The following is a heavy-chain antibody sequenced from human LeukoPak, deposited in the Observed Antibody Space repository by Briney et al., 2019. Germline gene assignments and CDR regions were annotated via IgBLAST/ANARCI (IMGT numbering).Heavy chain of an antibody. CDR3: ATDHYRGKVVLDL. J-gene: IGHJ2*01. CDR2: FDPEDGET. V-gene: IGHV1-24*01. Sequence: APVKVSCKVSGYTLTELSMHWVRQAPGKGLEWMGGFDPEDGETIYAQKFQGRVTMTEDTSTDTAYMELSSLRSEDPAVYYCATDHYRGKVVLDLWGRGTLVTVSS. D-gene: IGHD4-23*01. CDR1: GYTLTELS.